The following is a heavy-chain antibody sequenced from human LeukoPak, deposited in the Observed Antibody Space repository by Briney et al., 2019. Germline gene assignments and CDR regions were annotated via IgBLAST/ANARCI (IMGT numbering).Heavy chain of an antibody. CDR3: ARDATPLEYYDFWSGYYRYYFDY. V-gene: IGHV3-21*01. CDR2: ISSSSSYI. D-gene: IGHD3-3*01. CDR1: GFTFSSYS. Sequence: SGGSLRLSCAASGFTFSSYSMNWVRQAPGKGLEWVSSISSSSSYIYYADSVKGRFTISRDNAKNSLYLQMNSLRAEDTAVYYCARDATPLEYYDFWSGYYRYYFDYWGQGTLVTVSS. J-gene: IGHJ4*02.